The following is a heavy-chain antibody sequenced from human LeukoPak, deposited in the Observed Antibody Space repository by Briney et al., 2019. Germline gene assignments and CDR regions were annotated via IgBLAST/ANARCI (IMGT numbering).Heavy chain of an antibody. D-gene: IGHD3-16*01. CDR2: IYHSGST. CDR3: ARDFGGKNWFDP. J-gene: IGHJ5*02. V-gene: IGHV4-30-2*01. Sequence: SETLSLTCTVSGGSISSGGYYWSWIRQPPGKGLEWIGYIYHSGSTYYNPSLKSRVTISVDRSKNQFSLKLSSVTAADTAVYYCARDFGGKNWFDPWGQGTLVTVSS. CDR1: GGSISSGGYY.